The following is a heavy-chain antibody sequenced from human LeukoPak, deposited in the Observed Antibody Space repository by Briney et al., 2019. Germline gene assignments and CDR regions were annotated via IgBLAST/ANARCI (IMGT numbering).Heavy chain of an antibody. J-gene: IGHJ4*02. D-gene: IGHD5-18*01. CDR1: GGSISSGDYY. V-gene: IGHV4-61*08. CDR3: ARDRYSYGF. CDR2: ISYSGST. Sequence: SETLSLTCTVSGGSISSGDYYWSWIRQPPGKGLEWIGLISYSGSTYYNPSLKSRVTMSVDTSKNQFSLNLRSVTAADTAVYYCARDRYSYGFWGQGILVTVSS.